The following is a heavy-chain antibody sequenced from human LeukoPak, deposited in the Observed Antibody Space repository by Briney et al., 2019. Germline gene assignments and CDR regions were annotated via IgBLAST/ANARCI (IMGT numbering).Heavy chain of an antibody. CDR1: GFSFRDYE. CDR2: ISITSNTI. J-gene: IGHJ5*01. V-gene: IGHV3-48*03. D-gene: IGHD5-24*01. Sequence: WGSLRLSCAASGFSFRDYEMNWVRQAPGKGLEWVSYISITSNTIHYADSVKGRFTISKDNTKNSLHLQMTRLRADDTAVYYCARGDLDAYDSWGQGTPVTVSS. CDR3: ARGDLDAYDS.